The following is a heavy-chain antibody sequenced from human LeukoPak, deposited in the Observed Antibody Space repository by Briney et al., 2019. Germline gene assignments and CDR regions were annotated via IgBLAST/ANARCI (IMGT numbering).Heavy chain of an antibody. J-gene: IGHJ4*02. Sequence: GGSLRLSCAASGFTFSSYEMNWVRQAPGKGLEWVSYISSSGSTIYYADSVKGRFTISRDNAKNSLYLQMNSLRAEDTALYYCARGSTYYDILTGYYYYLDYWGQGTLVTVSS. CDR1: GFTFSSYE. V-gene: IGHV3-48*03. CDR2: ISSSGSTI. D-gene: IGHD3-9*01. CDR3: ARGSTYYDILTGYYYYLDY.